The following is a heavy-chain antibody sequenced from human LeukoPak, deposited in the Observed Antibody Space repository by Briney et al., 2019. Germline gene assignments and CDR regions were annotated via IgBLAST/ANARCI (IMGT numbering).Heavy chain of an antibody. CDR3: ARYSGSYYYPPAWDL. CDR1: GFTFSGYP. J-gene: IGHJ4*02. D-gene: IGHD1-26*01. V-gene: IGHV3-30-3*01. Sequence: PGKSLRLSCAASGFTFSGYPIHWVRQAPGKGLEWVAVISYDGSNKYYADSVKGRFTISRDNSKNTLYLQMDSLRADDTAVYYRARYSGSYYYPPAWDLWGQGTLVTVSS. CDR2: ISYDGSNK.